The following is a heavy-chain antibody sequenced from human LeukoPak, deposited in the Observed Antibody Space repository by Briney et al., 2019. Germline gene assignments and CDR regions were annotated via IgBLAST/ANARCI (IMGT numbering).Heavy chain of an antibody. CDR3: TRGRRATHDY. V-gene: IGHV3-49*04. J-gene: IGHJ4*02. CDR2: IRSKAYGGTT. D-gene: IGHD1-26*01. Sequence: SLRLSCVGSGFIFNIYEMNWVRQAPGKGLEWVGFIRSKAYGGTTEYAASVKGRFTISRDDSKSIAYLQMNSLKTEDTAVYYCTRGRRATHDYWGQGTLVTVSS. CDR1: GFIFNIYE.